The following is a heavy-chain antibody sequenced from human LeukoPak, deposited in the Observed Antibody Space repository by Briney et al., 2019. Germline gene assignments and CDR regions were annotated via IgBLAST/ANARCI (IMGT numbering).Heavy chain of an antibody. Sequence: SLRLSCAASGFTFSSYWMNWARQAPGKGLEWVAIIWFDGSNKYYADSVKGRFTISRDNSKNTLYLQMNSLRAEDTAVYYCARGIQLWSISYWGQGTLVTVSS. CDR1: GFTFSSYW. CDR3: ARGIQLWSISY. J-gene: IGHJ4*02. V-gene: IGHV3-33*08. CDR2: IWFDGSNK. D-gene: IGHD5-18*01.